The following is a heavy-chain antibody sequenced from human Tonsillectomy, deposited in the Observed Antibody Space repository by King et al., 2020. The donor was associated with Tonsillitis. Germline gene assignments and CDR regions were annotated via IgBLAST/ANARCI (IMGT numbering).Heavy chain of an antibody. Sequence: VQLVESGGGLVKPGESLRHSCAASGFTFSSYSMNWVRQAPGKGLEWVSSINADTTYIYYADSLKGRFTISRDNSKNSLFLQMNSLRAEDAAVYYCARPYWGGGTCYQRNDAFHVWGQGTMVTVSS. CDR1: GFTFSSYS. CDR2: INADTTYI. D-gene: IGHD2-15*01. V-gene: IGHV3-21*01. CDR3: ARPYWGGGTCYQRNDAFHV. J-gene: IGHJ3*01.